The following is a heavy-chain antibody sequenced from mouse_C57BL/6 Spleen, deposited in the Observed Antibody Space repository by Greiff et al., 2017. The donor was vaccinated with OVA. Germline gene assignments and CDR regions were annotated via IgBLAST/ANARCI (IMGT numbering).Heavy chain of an antibody. CDR1: GFTFSDYY. CDR3: AREEYGSSYDY. J-gene: IGHJ4*01. D-gene: IGHD1-1*01. V-gene: IGHV5-16*01. CDR2: INYDGSST. Sequence: EVKLMESEGGLVQPGSSMKLSCTASGFTFSDYYMAWVRQVPEKGLEWVANINYDGSSTYYLDSLKSRFIISRDNAKNILYLQMSSLKSEDTATYYCAREEYGSSYDYWGQGTSVTVSS.